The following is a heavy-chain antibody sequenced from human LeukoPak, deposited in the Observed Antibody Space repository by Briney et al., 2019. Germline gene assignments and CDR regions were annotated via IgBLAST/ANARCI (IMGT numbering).Heavy chain of an antibody. J-gene: IGHJ4*02. Sequence: PGGSLRLSCAASGFIFSNYAMRWVRQAPGKGLVWVSTMSGSDDSTYYADSVRGRFTISRDNSKNTLYLQINRLRAEDTAVYYCAKSRSGGGSCYNYWGQGTLVTASS. V-gene: IGHV3-23*01. CDR1: GFIFSNYA. CDR3: AKSRSGGGSCYNY. CDR2: MSGSDDST. D-gene: IGHD2-15*01.